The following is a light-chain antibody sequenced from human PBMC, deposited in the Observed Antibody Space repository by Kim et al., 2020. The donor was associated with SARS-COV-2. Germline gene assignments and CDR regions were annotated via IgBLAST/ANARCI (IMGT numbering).Light chain of an antibody. CDR3: CSYAISHWV. V-gene: IGLV2-11*01. Sequence: QSALTQPRSVSGSPGQSVAISCTGTSSDVGAYNYVSWYQQHPGKAPKLMIYDVTNRPSGVPDRFSGSKSGNTASLTISGLQAEDEADYYCCSYAISHWVFGGGTQLTVL. CDR1: SSDVGAYNY. J-gene: IGLJ3*02. CDR2: DVT.